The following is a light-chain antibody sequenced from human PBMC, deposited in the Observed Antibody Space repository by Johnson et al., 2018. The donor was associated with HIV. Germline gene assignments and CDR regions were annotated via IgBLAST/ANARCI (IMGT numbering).Light chain of an antibody. V-gene: IGLV1-51*01. CDR1: SSNIGNNY. J-gene: IGLJ1*01. CDR2: DNN. Sequence: HSVLTQLPSVSAAPGQKVTISCSGSSSNIGNNYVSWYQQLPGKAPKLLIYDNNKRPSGIPDRFSGSKSGTSATLGITGLQTGDEADYYCGTWDSRLSAYVFGTGTRVTVL. CDR3: GTWDSRLSAYV.